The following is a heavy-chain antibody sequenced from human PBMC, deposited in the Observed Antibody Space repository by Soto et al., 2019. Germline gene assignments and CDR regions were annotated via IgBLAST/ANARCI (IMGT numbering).Heavy chain of an antibody. V-gene: IGHV1-24*01. J-gene: IGHJ4*02. Sequence: ASVKVSCKVSGYTLTELSMHWVRQAPGKGLEWMGGFDPEDGETIYAQKFQGRVTMTEDTSTDTAYMELSSLRSEDTALYYCATVKNLLWFGELSPYYFDYWGQGTLVTVSS. CDR1: GYTLTELS. D-gene: IGHD3-10*01. CDR2: FDPEDGET. CDR3: ATVKNLLWFGELSPYYFDY.